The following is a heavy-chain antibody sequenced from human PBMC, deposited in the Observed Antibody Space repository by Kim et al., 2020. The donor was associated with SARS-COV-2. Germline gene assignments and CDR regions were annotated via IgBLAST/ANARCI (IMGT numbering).Heavy chain of an antibody. CDR3: ARAGKIPIDYYYYYGMDV. J-gene: IGHJ6*02. V-gene: IGHV1-69*01. D-gene: IGHD3-10*01. Sequence: QGRVTITADESTSTAYMELSSLRSEDTAVYYCARAGKIPIDYYYYYGMDVWGQGTTVTVSS.